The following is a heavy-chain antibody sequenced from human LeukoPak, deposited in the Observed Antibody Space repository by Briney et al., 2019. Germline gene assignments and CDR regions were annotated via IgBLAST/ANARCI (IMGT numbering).Heavy chain of an antibody. CDR2: ISWNSGSI. V-gene: IGHV3-11*04. Sequence: LSLTCAVYGGSFSGYYWSWIRQPPGKGLEWVSGISWNSGSIGYADSVKGRFTISRDNAKNSLYLQMNSLRAEDTAVYYCAREGYQLLFSPDYWGQGTLVTVSS. CDR3: AREGYQLLFSPDY. D-gene: IGHD2-2*01. J-gene: IGHJ4*02. CDR1: GGSFSGYY.